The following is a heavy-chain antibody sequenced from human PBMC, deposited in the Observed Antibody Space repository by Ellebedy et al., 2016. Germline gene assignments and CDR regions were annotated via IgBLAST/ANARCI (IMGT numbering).Heavy chain of an antibody. CDR2: IIPMFDTA. Sequence: SVKVSXKASGGAFNHYIFNWVRQAPGQGLEWMGGIIPMFDTANYAQKFQGRVAMTRDTSTTTVYMELSSLMSDDTAVYFCAREIPRSMYFDYWGPGTLVTVSS. J-gene: IGHJ4*02. V-gene: IGHV1-69*05. CDR3: AREIPRSMYFDY. CDR1: GGAFNHYI.